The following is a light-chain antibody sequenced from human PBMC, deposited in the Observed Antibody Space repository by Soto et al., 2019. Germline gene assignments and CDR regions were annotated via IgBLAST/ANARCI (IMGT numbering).Light chain of an antibody. CDR1: QSISSY. V-gene: IGKV1-39*01. J-gene: IGKJ5*01. CDR2: AAS. CDR3: QQSYSTPLT. Sequence: DIQMTQSPSSLSASVGDRVTITCRASQSISSYLNWYQQKPWKAPKLLIYAASSLQSGVPSRFSGSGSETDFTLTNSSLQPEDFANYYCQQSYSTPLTFGQETRLEIK.